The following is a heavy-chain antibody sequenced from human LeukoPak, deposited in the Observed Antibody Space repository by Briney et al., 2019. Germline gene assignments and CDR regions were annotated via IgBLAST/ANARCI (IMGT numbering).Heavy chain of an antibody. CDR3: ARRAVGNSYYYSMDV. D-gene: IGHD6-19*01. CDR1: GYTFISYD. CDR2: MNPNTGNT. V-gene: IGHV1-8*01. J-gene: IGHJ6*03. Sequence: ASVKVSCKASGYTFISYDLNWVRQVPGQGLEWMGWMNPNTGNTGYAQKFQGRVTITRNTSISTAFMELSSLGSEDTAVYYCARRAVGNSYYYSMDVWGKGTTVTVSS.